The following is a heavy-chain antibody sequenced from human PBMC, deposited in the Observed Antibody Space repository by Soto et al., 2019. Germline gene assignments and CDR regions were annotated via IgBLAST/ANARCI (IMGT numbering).Heavy chain of an antibody. Sequence: GGSLRLSCAASGFTFSSYAMSWVRQAPGKGLEWVSAISGSGGSTYYADSVKGRFTISRDNSKNTLYPQMNSVRAEDTAVYYCAKDVVLRYFDLSPDAFDIWGQGTMVTVS. D-gene: IGHD3-9*01. CDR1: GFTFSSYA. CDR2: ISGSGGST. CDR3: AKDVVLRYFDLSPDAFDI. V-gene: IGHV3-23*01. J-gene: IGHJ3*02.